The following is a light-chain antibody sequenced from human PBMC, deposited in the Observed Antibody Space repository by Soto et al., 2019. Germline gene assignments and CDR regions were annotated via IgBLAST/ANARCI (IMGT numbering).Light chain of an antibody. CDR1: QSVSSY. CDR2: DAS. J-gene: IGKJ5*01. Sequence: EIVLTQSPATLSLSPGERAALSCRTSQSVSSYFAWYQQKPGRAPRLLIYDASNRATGIPARFIGSGSGTDFTLTISRLEPEDFAVYYCQQRSNWPITFGQGTRLEI. V-gene: IGKV3-11*01. CDR3: QQRSNWPIT.